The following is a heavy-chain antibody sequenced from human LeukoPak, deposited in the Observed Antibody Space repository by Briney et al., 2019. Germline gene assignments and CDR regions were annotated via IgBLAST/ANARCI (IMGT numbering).Heavy chain of an antibody. CDR3: AKDRDSSGYYDFHY. CDR2: KIDDGSNK. V-gene: IGHV3-30*18. D-gene: IGHD3-22*01. Sequence: GGSLRLSCTASGFTFSSYGMHWVRQAPGKGLEWVAVKIDDGSNKYYADSVKGRFTISRDNSKNTLYLQMNSLRAEDTAVYYCAKDRDSSGYYDFHYWGQGTLVTVSS. CDR1: GFTFSSYG. J-gene: IGHJ4*02.